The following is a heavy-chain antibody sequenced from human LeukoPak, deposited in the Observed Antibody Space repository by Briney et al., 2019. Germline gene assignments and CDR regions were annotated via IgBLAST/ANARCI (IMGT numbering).Heavy chain of an antibody. V-gene: IGHV3-23*01. J-gene: IGHJ3*02. CDR3: ARVAGGLWGDAVFAFDI. CDR1: GFTFSSYA. Sequence: GGSLRLSCAASGFTFSSYAMSWVRQAPGKGLEWVSAISGSGGSTYYADSVKGRFTISRDNSKNTLYLQMNSLRAEDTAVYYCARVAGGLWGDAVFAFDIWGQGTMVTVSS. D-gene: IGHD3-10*01. CDR2: ISGSGGST.